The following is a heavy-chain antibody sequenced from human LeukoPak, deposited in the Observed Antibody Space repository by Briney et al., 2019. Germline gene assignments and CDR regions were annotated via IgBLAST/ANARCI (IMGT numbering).Heavy chain of an antibody. CDR1: GSTFSSYW. CDR2: TNSDGSRT. J-gene: IGHJ4*02. V-gene: IGHV3-74*01. CDR3: ARSDYGGNVMVFYY. D-gene: IGHD4-23*01. Sequence: PRGSLRLSCAASGSTFSSYWMHWVRHAPGKGLGWVSRTNSDGSRTIYADFVTGRFTISRDNATNTTYLRMDRLRTEEPAVNYWARSDYGGNVMVFYYWGQVALVTVA.